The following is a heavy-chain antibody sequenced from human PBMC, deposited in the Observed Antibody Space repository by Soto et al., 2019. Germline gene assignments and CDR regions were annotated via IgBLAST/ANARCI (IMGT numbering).Heavy chain of an antibody. Sequence: SGGSLRLSCAASGFTFDDYAMHWVRQAPGKGLEWVSGISWNSGSIGYADSVKGRFTISRDNAKNSLYLQMNSLRAEDTALYYCAKDKRASIAASRGDNSFDPWGQGTLVTVSS. CDR3: AKDKRASIAASRGDNSFDP. CDR1: GFTFDDYA. J-gene: IGHJ5*02. D-gene: IGHD6-6*01. CDR2: ISWNSGSI. V-gene: IGHV3-9*01.